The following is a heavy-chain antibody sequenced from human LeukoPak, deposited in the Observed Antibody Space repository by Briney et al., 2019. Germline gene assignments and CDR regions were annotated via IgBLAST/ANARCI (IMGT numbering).Heavy chain of an antibody. V-gene: IGHV4-39*07. CDR2: IYYSGST. D-gene: IGHD6-6*01. Sequence: PSETLSLTCTVSGGSISSSSYYWGWIRQPPGKGLEWIGSIYYSGSTYYNPSLKSRVTISVDRSKNQFSLKLSSVTAADTAVYYCARVKYSSSSGRFDYWGQGTLVTVSS. CDR1: GGSISSSSYY. J-gene: IGHJ4*02. CDR3: ARVKYSSSSGRFDY.